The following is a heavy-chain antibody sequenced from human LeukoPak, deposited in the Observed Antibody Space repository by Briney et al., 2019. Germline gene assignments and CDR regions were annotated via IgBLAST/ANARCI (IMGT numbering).Heavy chain of an antibody. CDR3: AKGTDYYDSSGYSYFAY. J-gene: IGHJ4*02. CDR2: IYSGGST. V-gene: IGHV3-53*01. D-gene: IGHD3-22*01. CDR1: GFTFSSYS. Sequence: GGSLRLSCAASGFTFSSYSMNWVRQAPGKGLEWVSVIYSGGSTYYADSVKGRFTISRDNSKNTLYLQMNSLRAEDTAVYYCAKGTDYYDSSGYSYFAYWGQGTLVTVSS.